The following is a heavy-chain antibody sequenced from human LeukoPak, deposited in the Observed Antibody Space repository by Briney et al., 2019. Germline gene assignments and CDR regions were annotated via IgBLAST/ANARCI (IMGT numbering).Heavy chain of an antibody. CDR1: GFTFISYE. V-gene: IGHV3-48*03. CDR3: AKDVMHYGSGRPYYMDV. D-gene: IGHD3-10*01. J-gene: IGHJ6*03. CDR2: ISSSGNTI. Sequence: PGGSLRLSCAASGFTFISYETNWVRQAPGKGLEWLSYISSSGNTIYYADSVKGRFTISRDNAKNSLYLQMNSLRVEDTAVYYCAKDVMHYGSGRPYYMDVWGKGTTVTISS.